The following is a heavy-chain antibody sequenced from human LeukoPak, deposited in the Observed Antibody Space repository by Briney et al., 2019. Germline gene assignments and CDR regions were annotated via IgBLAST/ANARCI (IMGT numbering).Heavy chain of an antibody. CDR2: INPSGGST. D-gene: IGHD1-7*01. V-gene: IGHV1-46*01. CDR1: GYTFTSYY. J-gene: IGHJ5*02. CDR3: ARDPLITATTTWFDP. Sequence: ASVKVSCKASGYTFTSYYIHWVRQAPGQGLEWMGIINPSGGSTRYAQKFQGRATMTRDTSTKTVYMEMSSLRSEDTAVYYCARDPLITATTTWFDPWGQGTLVTVSS.